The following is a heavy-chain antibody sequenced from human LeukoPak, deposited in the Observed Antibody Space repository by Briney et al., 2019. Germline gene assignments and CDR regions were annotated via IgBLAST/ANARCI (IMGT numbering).Heavy chain of an antibody. Sequence: GASVKVSCKVSGYTLTELSMHWVRQAPGKGLEWMGGFDPEDGETIYAQKFQGRVTMTEDTSTDTAYMELSSLRSEDTAVYYCATAPLAEWLRKRGFGYWGQGTLVTVSS. J-gene: IGHJ4*02. D-gene: IGHD5-12*01. CDR3: ATAPLAEWLRKRGFGY. CDR1: GYTLTELS. V-gene: IGHV1-24*01. CDR2: FDPEDGET.